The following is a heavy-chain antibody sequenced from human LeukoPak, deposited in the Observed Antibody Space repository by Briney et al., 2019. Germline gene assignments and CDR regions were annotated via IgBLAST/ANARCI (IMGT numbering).Heavy chain of an antibody. CDR2: ISSSSSYI. Sequence: GGSLRLSCVASGFTFSNYDMNWVRQAPGKGLEWVSFISSSSSYIYYADSVKGRFTTSRDNAKKSLYLQMNSLRAEDTAVYYCARDYYDSSGYSSDYWGQGTLVTVSS. D-gene: IGHD3-22*01. J-gene: IGHJ4*02. CDR3: ARDYYDSSGYSSDY. V-gene: IGHV3-21*01. CDR1: GFTFSNYD.